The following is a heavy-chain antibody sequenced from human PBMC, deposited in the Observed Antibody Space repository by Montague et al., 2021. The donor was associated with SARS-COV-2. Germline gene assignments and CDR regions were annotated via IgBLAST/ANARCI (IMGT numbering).Heavy chain of an antibody. V-gene: IGHV6-1*01. CDR3: SRIAFAVIPH. D-gene: IGHD3-16*01. Sequence: CAISGDSVAKNSRTSNGHRYAPSTDVNLVSRPQLRTNWNYDYAASVAGRVTVNPDTSKNQVSLELRSVTPEDTAVYYCSRIAFAVIPHWGQGTLVTVSS. J-gene: IGHJ4*02. CDR1: GDSVAKNSRT. CDR2: PQLRTNWNY.